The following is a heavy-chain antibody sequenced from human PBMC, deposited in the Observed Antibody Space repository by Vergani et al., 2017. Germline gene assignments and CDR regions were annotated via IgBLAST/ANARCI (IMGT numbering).Heavy chain of an antibody. CDR2: INHSGST. CDR3: ARDGYSYGYYYYYGMDV. D-gene: IGHD5-18*01. V-gene: IGHV4-34*01. J-gene: IGHJ6*02. Sequence: QVQLQQWGAGLLKPSETLSLTCAVYGGSFSGYYWSWIRQPPGKGLEWIGEINHSGSTNYNPSLKSRVTISVDTSKNQFSLKLSSVTAADTAVYYCARDGYSYGYYYYYGMDVWGQGTTVTVSS. CDR1: GGSFSGYY.